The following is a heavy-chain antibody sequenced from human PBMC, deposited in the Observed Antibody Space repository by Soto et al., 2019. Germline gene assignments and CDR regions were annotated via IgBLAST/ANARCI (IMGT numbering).Heavy chain of an antibody. CDR2: INASNGNT. J-gene: IGHJ3*02. CDR1: GYTLTSYA. Sequence: ASVKVSCTASGYTLTSYAMHWVRQAPGQGLEWMGWINASNGNTKYAQKFQGRVTITRDTSTSTVYMELSSLRSEDTAVYYCARGPRYNWNYGAFDIWGQGTMVTVSS. V-gene: IGHV1-3*01. CDR3: ARGPRYNWNYGAFDI. D-gene: IGHD1-7*01.